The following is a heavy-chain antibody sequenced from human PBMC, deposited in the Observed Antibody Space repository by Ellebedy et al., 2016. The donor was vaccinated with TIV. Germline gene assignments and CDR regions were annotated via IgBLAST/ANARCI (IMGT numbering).Heavy chain of an antibody. CDR2: ISSSSSYT. CDR3: AREDGPGGAFDI. J-gene: IGHJ3*02. V-gene: IGHV3-11*05. Sequence: GESLKISXAASGFTFSDYYMRWLRQAPGKGLEWVSYISSSSSYTNYADSVKGRFTISRDNAKNSLYLQMNSLRAEDTAVYYCAREDGPGGAFDIWGQGTMVTVSS. D-gene: IGHD3-10*01. CDR1: GFTFSDYY.